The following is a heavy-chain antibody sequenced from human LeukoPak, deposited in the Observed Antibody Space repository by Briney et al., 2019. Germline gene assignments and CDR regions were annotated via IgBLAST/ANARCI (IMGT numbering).Heavy chain of an antibody. CDR3: ARDSESYSFPS. Sequence: SETLSLTCTVSGGSISSNYWSWIRQPPGKGLEWIGCRYDTGGTNYNPSLQSRVTISVDTSKNQFSLKLTSVTAADTAVYYCARDSESYSFPSWGQGTLVTVFS. CDR1: GGSISSNY. D-gene: IGHD1-26*01. J-gene: IGHJ5*02. CDR2: RYDTGGT. V-gene: IGHV4-59*01.